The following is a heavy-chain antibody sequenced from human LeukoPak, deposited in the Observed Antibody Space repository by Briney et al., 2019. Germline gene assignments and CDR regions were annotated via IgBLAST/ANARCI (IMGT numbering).Heavy chain of an antibody. CDR3: ASDLQPAVGT. D-gene: IGHD6-13*01. J-gene: IGHJ4*02. CDR2: NRNKPNSPTT. V-gene: IGHV3-72*01. Sequence: GGSETLLCAASGFIMSVYTMDWVRQVRGKGLEWVGRNRNKPNSPTTGYAASVKGRFTISRDDSRNSLYLQMNSLKTEDTAVYYCASDLQPAVGTWGEGDLVTVSS. CDR1: GFIMSVYT.